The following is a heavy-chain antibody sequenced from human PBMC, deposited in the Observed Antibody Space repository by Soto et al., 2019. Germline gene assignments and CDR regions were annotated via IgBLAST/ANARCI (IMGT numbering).Heavy chain of an antibody. CDR1: GGSISSYY. D-gene: IGHD3-22*01. CDR2: SYYSGSS. J-gene: IGHJ4*02. CDR3: ARGTSSSGPLDYDSSGYYSY. V-gene: IGHV4-59*01. Sequence: SETLYLTCTVSGGSISSYYWSWIRQPPGKGLEWIGYSYYSGSSNYNPSLKRRVTISVDTSKNQFSLKLSSVTAADTAVYYCARGTSSSGPLDYDSSGYYSYWGQGTMVTVSS.